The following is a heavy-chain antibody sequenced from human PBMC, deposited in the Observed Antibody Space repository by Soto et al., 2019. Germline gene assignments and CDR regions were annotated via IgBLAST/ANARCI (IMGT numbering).Heavy chain of an antibody. Sequence: GGSLRLSCAASGFTFSSYSMNWVRQAPGKGLERVSSISSSSNYIYYADSVKGRFTISRDNAKNSLFLQMNSLRGEDTAVYYCTTASREGAILSHGYYYYGMDVWGQGTTVTVSS. CDR3: TTASREGAILSHGYYYYGMDV. CDR2: ISSSSNYI. J-gene: IGHJ6*02. CDR1: GFTFSSYS. D-gene: IGHD1-26*01. V-gene: IGHV3-21*03.